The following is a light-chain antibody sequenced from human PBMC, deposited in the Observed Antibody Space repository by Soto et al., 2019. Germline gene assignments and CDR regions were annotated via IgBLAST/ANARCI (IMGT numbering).Light chain of an antibody. CDR3: QSFDNSLSGFYV. V-gene: IGLV1-40*01. CDR2: GNT. J-gene: IGLJ1*01. CDR1: DSNIGAGYD. Sequence: QSALTQTPSVSGAPGQTITISCTGTDSNIGAGYDVHWYQHLPGRAPKLLIFGNTHRPSGVPDRFSGSKSGTSASLAITGLQPEDEAADYCQSFDNSLSGFYVFGSGTKVTVL.